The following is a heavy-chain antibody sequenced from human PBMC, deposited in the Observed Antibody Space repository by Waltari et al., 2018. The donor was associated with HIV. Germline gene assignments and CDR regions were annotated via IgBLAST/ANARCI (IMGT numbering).Heavy chain of an antibody. CDR3: TKGRMTTDY. CDR2: IRSKAYGGTT. CDR1: GFTCGDNA. Sequence: EVQLVESGGGSVQPGRSLRLSCTASGFTCGDNAMSWFRQAPGKGLEWVGCIRSKAYGGTTEYAESVKGRFTISRDDSRSIAYLQMNSLQTEDTAVYYCTKGRMTTDYWGQGTLVTVSS. J-gene: IGHJ4*02. V-gene: IGHV3-49*03. D-gene: IGHD4-17*01.